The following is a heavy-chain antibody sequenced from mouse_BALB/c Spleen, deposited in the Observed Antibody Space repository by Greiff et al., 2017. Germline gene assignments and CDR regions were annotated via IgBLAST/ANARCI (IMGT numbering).Heavy chain of an antibody. CDR2: IYPYNGGT. CDR3: ASFYYYGSPHYYAMDY. D-gene: IGHD1-1*01. J-gene: IGHJ4*01. V-gene: IGHV1S29*02. Sequence: EVKLMESGPELVKPGASVKISCKASGYTFTDYNMHWVKQSHGKSLEWIGYIYPYNGGTGYNQKFKSKATLTVDNSSSTAYMELRSLTSEDSAVYYCASFYYYGSPHYYAMDYWGQGTSVTVSS. CDR1: GYTFTDYN.